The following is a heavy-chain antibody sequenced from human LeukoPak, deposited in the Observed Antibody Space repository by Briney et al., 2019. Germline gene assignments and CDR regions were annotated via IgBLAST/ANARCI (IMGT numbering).Heavy chain of an antibody. CDR3: ARVGYSYGSDY. D-gene: IGHD5-18*01. V-gene: IGHV4-59*02. Sequence: SETLSLTCTVSGGSVSGSYWNWLRQPPGEGLEWIGYVSNSGSGSTKYNPSLKSRVTISVDTSKNQFSLKLSSVTAADTAVYYCARVGYSYGSDYWGQGTLVTVSS. J-gene: IGHJ4*02. CDR2: VSNSGSGST. CDR1: GGSVSGSY.